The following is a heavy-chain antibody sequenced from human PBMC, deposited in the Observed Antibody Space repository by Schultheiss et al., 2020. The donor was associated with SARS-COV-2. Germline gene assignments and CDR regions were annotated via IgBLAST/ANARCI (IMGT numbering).Heavy chain of an antibody. J-gene: IGHJ6*02. D-gene: IGHD2-2*01. Sequence: KISCKASGDTFSKYSMDWVRQAPGQGLEWMGGIIPIFGTTNYAQKFQGRVTITADESTSTAYMELSTLTSDDTAVYYCARGGYQLPHVYYYGMDVWGQGTTVTVSS. CDR2: IIPIFGTT. V-gene: IGHV1-69*01. CDR3: ARGGYQLPHVYYYGMDV. CDR1: GDTFSKYS.